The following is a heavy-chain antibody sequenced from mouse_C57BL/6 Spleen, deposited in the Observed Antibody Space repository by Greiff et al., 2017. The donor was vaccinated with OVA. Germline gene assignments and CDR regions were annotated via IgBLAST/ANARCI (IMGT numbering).Heavy chain of an antibody. V-gene: IGHV1-61*01. D-gene: IGHD2-1*01. CDR3: AVTAYFDY. J-gene: IGHJ2*01. CDR1: GYTFTSYW. CDR2: IYPSDSET. Sequence: VQLQQPGAELVRPGSSVKLSCKASGYTFTSYWMDWVKQRPGQGLEWIGNIYPSDSETHYNQKFKDKATLTVDKSSSTAYMQLSSLTSEDSAVYYCAVTAYFDYWGKGTTLTVSS.